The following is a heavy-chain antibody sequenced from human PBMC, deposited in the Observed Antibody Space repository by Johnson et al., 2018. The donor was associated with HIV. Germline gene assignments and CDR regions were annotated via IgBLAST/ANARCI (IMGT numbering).Heavy chain of an antibody. CDR2: ISYDGSNK. Sequence: QVQLVESGGGVVQPGRSLRLSCAASGFTFGSYAMHWVRQAPGKGLEWVAVISYDGSNKYYADSVKGRFTISRDKSKSTLCLQMNSLRGEDTGVYYCAREVRAYSSGPDACDIWGQGTMVSVSS. J-gene: IGHJ3*02. V-gene: IGHV3-30*04. CDR1: GFTFGSYA. D-gene: IGHD6-25*01. CDR3: AREVRAYSSGPDACDI.